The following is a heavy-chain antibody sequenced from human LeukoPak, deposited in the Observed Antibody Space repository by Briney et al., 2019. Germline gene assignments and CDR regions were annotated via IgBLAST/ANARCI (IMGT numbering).Heavy chain of an antibody. CDR2: IIPIFGTA. V-gene: IGHV1-69*13. CDR1: GGTFSSYA. D-gene: IGHD5-24*01. Sequence: SVKVSCKASGGTFSSYAISWVRQAPGQGLEWMGGIIPIFGTANYAQKFQGRVTITADESTSTAYMELSSLRSEDTAVYYCARLQFGGSTSRYYYYYMDFWGKGTTVTVSS. J-gene: IGHJ6*03. CDR3: ARLQFGGSTSRYYYYYMDF.